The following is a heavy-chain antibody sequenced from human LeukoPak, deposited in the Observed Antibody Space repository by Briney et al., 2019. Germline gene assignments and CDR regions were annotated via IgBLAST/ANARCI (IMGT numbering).Heavy chain of an antibody. J-gene: IGHJ6*03. CDR3: AKGGLDFGGTVYMDV. Sequence: SETLSLTCTVSGDSISSNSFYWGWIRQPPGKGLEWIGSIFYSGRTYDRPSLKSRVTMSIDTSKNQFSLKVTSVTAADTAVYYCAKGGLDFGGTVYMDVWGKGTTVTIS. CDR1: GDSISSNSFY. D-gene: IGHD3-10*01. CDR2: IFYSGRT. V-gene: IGHV4-39*07.